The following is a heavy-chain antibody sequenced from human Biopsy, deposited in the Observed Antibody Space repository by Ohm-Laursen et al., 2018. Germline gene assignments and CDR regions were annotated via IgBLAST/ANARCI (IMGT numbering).Heavy chain of an antibody. CDR1: GVSINTGGYY. CDR3: PRAGGGKIYGL. J-gene: IGHJ4*02. D-gene: IGHD3-16*01. CDR2: IHYSGNT. V-gene: IGHV4-31*03. Sequence: TLSLTCTVSGVSINTGGYYWTWIRQHPGTGLEWIGYIHYSGNTLYNPSLKSRLTISVDTSRNQFSLKLTSVTAADTALYYCPRAGGGKIYGLWDQGTLVTVSS.